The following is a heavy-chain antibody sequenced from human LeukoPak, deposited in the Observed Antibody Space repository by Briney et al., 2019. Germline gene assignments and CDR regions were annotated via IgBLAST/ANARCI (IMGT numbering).Heavy chain of an antibody. CDR1: GGSISSYY. J-gene: IGHJ4*02. Sequence: SETLSLTCTVSGGSISSYYWSWIRQPAGKGLEWIGHIYTSGSTNYNPSLKSRVTISVDTSKNQFSLKLSSVTAADTAVYYCARDAGNYFGSGSYGYFDYWGQGTLVTVSS. CDR3: ARDAGNYFGSGSYGYFDY. D-gene: IGHD3-10*01. V-gene: IGHV4-4*07. CDR2: IYTSGST.